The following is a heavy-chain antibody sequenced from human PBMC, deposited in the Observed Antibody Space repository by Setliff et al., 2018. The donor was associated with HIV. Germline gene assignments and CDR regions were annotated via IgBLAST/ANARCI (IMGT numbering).Heavy chain of an antibody. Sequence: GGSLRLSCEASGFSFSSYEMNWVRQAPGKGLEWVSYISSNGRGIYYADSVKGRFTISRDNAKNSLYLQMNSLRAEDTAVYYCARQGAVTGHAFDSWGPGALVTVSS. CDR1: GFSFSSYE. D-gene: IGHD6-19*01. CDR2: ISSNGRGI. V-gene: IGHV3-48*03. J-gene: IGHJ4*02. CDR3: ARQGAVTGHAFDS.